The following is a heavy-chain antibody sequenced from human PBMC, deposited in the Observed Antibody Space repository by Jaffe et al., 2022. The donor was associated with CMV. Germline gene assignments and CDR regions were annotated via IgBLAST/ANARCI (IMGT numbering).Heavy chain of an antibody. CDR3: AKAGGVGSYYDEYNWFDP. CDR2: ISGSGGST. V-gene: IGHV3-23*04. Sequence: EVQLVESGGGLVQPGGSLRLSCAASGFTFSSYAMSWVRQAPGKGLEWVSAISGSGGSTYYADSVKGRFTISRDNSKNTLYLQMNSLRAEDTAVYYCAKAGGVGSYYDEYNWFDPWGQGTLVTVSS. CDR1: GFTFSSYA. D-gene: IGHD1-26*01. J-gene: IGHJ5*02.